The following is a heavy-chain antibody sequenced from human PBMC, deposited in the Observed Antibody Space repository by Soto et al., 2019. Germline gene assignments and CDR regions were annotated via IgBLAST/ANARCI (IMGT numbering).Heavy chain of an antibody. CDR1: GGTFSSYA. CDR3: ASEKKFGSGWYSNWFDP. D-gene: IGHD6-19*01. CDR2: IIPIFGTA. J-gene: IGHJ5*02. V-gene: IGHV1-69*13. Sequence: SVKVSCKASGGTFSSYAISWARQAPGQGLEWMGGIIPIFGTANYAQKFRGRVTITADESTSTAYMELSSLRSENTAVYYCASEKKFGSGWYSNWFDPWGQGTLVTVSS.